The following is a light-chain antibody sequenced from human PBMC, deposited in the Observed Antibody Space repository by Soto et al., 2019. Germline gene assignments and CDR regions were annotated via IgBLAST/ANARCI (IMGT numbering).Light chain of an antibody. V-gene: IGLV2-11*01. CDR3: CSYGGPFYV. CDR1: SSDVDDYNY. Sequence: QSALAQPRSVSGSPGQSVTISCTGTSSDVDDYNYVSWFQQHPGKAPKLMIYDVSERPSGVPDRFSGSKSGNTASLTISGLQAEDGADYYCCSYGGPFYVFGTGTKVTVL. J-gene: IGLJ1*01. CDR2: DVS.